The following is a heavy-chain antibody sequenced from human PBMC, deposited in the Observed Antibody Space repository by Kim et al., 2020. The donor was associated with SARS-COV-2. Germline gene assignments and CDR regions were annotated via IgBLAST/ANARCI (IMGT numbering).Heavy chain of an antibody. CDR3: ARVGGSGSYSRGYYFDY. V-gene: IGHV3-48*02. CDR1: GFTFSSYS. J-gene: IGHJ4*02. CDR2: ISSSSSTI. D-gene: IGHD3-10*01. Sequence: GGSLRLSCAASGFTFSSYSMNWVRQAPGKGLEWVSYISSSSSTIYYADSVKGRFTISRDNAKNSLYLQMNSLRDEDTAVYYCARVGGSGSYSRGYYFDYWGQGTLVTVSS.